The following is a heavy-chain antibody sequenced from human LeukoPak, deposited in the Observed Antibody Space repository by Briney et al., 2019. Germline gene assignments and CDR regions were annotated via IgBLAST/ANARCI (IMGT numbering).Heavy chain of an antibody. D-gene: IGHD3-22*01. CDR3: ARGGSGYYFDY. V-gene: IGHV3-21*01. J-gene: IGHJ4*02. CDR1: GFSFSSDS. Sequence: GGSLRLSCAASGFSFSSDSMNWVRQAPGKGLEWVSSISSSSSYIYYADSVKGRFTISRDNAKNSLYLQMNSLRAEDTAVYYCARGGSGYYFDYWGQGTLVTVSS. CDR2: ISSSSSYI.